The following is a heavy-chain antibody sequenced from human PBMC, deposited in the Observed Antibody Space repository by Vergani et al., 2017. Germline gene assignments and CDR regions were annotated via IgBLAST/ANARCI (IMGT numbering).Heavy chain of an antibody. D-gene: IGHD5-12*01. Sequence: QVQLVESGGGVVQPGRSLRLSCAASGFTFSSYAMHWVRQAPGKGLEWVAVISYDGSNKYYADSVKGRFTISRDNSKNPLYLQMNSLRAEDTAVYYCARVAIVATEGYYYYYMDVWGKGTTVTVSS. J-gene: IGHJ6*03. CDR1: GFTFSSYA. CDR2: ISYDGSNK. V-gene: IGHV3-30-3*01. CDR3: ARVAIVATEGYYYYYMDV.